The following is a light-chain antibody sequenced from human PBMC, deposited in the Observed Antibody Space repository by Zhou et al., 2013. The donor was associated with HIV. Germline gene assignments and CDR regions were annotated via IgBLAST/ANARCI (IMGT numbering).Light chain of an antibody. CDR2: AAS. CDR3: QQANSFSVT. J-gene: IGKJ4*01. V-gene: IGKV1-39*01. CDR1: QSISNY. Sequence: DIQMTQSPSSLSASVGDRVTVTCRASQSISNYLNWYRQKPGKAPELLIFAASRLESGVPSTFSGSGSGTDFTLTISSLRPEDFATYYCQQANSFSVTFGGGTKVEAK.